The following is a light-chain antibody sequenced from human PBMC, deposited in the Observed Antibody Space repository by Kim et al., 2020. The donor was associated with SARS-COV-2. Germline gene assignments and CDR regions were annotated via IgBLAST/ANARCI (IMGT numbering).Light chain of an antibody. CDR3: NSYAGSGLYV. CDR1: SSDIGAYNS. J-gene: IGLJ1*01. CDR2: GVS. Sequence: QSAPTQPASVSGSPGQSITISCSGTSSDIGAYNSVSWYQHYPGKAPKLVIHGVSERPSGASNRFSGSKSGNTASLIISGLQPEDEAIYYCNSYAGSGLYVFGGGTKVTVL. V-gene: IGLV2-14*03.